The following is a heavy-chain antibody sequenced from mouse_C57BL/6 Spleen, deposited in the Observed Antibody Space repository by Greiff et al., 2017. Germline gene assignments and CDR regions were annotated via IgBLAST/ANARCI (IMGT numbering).Heavy chain of an antibody. CDR1: GYAFTNYL. V-gene: IGHV1-54*01. Sequence: QVQLQQSGAELVRPGTSVKVSCKASGYAFTNYLIEWVKQRPGQGLEWIGVINPGSGGTNYNEKFKGKATLTADKSSSTAYMQLSSLTSEDSAVYCCARWGNYGNDEDAMDYWGQGTSVTVSS. CDR3: ARWGNYGNDEDAMDY. J-gene: IGHJ4*01. CDR2: INPGSGGT. D-gene: IGHD2-2*01.